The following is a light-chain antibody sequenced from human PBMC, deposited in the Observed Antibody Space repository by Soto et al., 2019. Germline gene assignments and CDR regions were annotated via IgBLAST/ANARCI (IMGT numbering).Light chain of an antibody. Sequence: QSALTQPASVSGSPGQGISISCTGTNNEVGGYDYVSWYQQHPAKAPKVMIFVVGSRPSGVSNRFSVSKSGNTASLTNSRLQAEDEADYYCSSYTTSNTRVFGGGTKLTVL. V-gene: IGLV2-14*01. CDR2: VVG. CDR1: NNEVGGYDY. J-gene: IGLJ3*02. CDR3: SSYTTSNTRV.